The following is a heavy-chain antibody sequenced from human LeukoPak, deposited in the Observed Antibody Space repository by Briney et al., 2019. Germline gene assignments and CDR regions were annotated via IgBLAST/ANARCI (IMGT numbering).Heavy chain of an antibody. Sequence: SETLSLTCTVSGGSISSSSYYWGWIRQPPGKGLEWIGSIYYSGSTYYNPSLKSRVTISVDTSKNQFSLKLSSVTAADTAVYYCASSSGSYYAGDVYAFDIWGQGTMVTVPS. D-gene: IGHD1-26*01. J-gene: IGHJ3*02. CDR3: ASSSGSYYAGDVYAFDI. CDR2: IYYSGST. CDR1: GGSISSSSYY. V-gene: IGHV4-39*01.